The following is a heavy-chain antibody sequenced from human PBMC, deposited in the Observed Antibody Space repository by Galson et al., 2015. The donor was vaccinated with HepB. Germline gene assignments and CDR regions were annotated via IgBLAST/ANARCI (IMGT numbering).Heavy chain of an antibody. CDR1: GFTFSNAW. D-gene: IGHD4-17*01. CDR3: TTFQIGTVTTENTDY. CDR2: IKSKTDGGTT. Sequence: SLRLSCAASGFTFSNAWMSWVRQAPGKGLEWVGRIKSKTDGGTTDYAAPVKGRFTISRDDSKNTLYLQMNSLKTEDTAVYYRTTFQIGTVTTENTDYWGQGTLVTVSS. J-gene: IGHJ4*02. V-gene: IGHV3-15*01.